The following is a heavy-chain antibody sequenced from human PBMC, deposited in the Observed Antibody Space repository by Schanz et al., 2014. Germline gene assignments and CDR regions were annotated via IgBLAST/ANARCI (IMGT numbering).Heavy chain of an antibody. CDR1: GFTFSSYW. CDR3: AKDIGGAVAAPVYDS. J-gene: IGHJ4*02. Sequence: VQLVESGGGVVQPGGSLRLSCAASGFTFSSYWMSWVRQAPGEGLEWVANIKQDGSEKYYVDSVKGRFTISRDNAKNSLYLQMSSLRADDTALYYCAKDIGGAVAAPVYDSWGQGTLVTVSS. V-gene: IGHV3-7*03. CDR2: IKQDGSEK. D-gene: IGHD2-15*01.